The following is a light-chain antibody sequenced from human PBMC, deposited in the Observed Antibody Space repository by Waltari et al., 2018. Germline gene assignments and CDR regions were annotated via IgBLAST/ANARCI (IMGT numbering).Light chain of an antibody. Sequence: SYELTQPPSVSVSPGQTARITCSGDALPKQYAYWYQQKPGQAPVLGMYEYCEWPSGILERFSGSSSETTVTLTISGVQAEDEADYYCQSADSSGTYFFGTGTNVTVL. CDR2: EYC. CDR3: QSADSSGTYF. CDR1: ALPKQY. V-gene: IGLV3-25*03. J-gene: IGLJ1*01.